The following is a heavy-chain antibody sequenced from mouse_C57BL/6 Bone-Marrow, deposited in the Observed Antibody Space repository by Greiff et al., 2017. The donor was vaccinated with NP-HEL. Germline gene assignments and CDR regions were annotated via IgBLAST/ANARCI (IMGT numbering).Heavy chain of an antibody. CDR2: ISDGGSYT. CDR1: GFTFSSYA. J-gene: IGHJ3*01. D-gene: IGHD2-4*01. Sequence: EVKLMESGGGLVKPGGSLKLSCAASGFTFSSYAMSWVRQTPEKRLEWVATISDGGSYTYYPDNVKGRFTISRDNAKNNLYLQMSHLKSEDTAMYYCARWGLRRAWFAYWGQGTLVTVSA. V-gene: IGHV5-4*03. CDR3: ARWGLRRAWFAY.